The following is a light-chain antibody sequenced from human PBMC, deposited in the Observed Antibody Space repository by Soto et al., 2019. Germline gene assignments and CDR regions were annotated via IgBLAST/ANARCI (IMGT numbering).Light chain of an antibody. Sequence: QSVLTQPPSVSGSPGQSVTISCTGTSSDVGSYNRVSWYQQPPGTAPKLIIYEVSNRPSGVPDRFSGSKSGNTASLTISGLQAEDEADYYCGSFTSTSSLVFGGGTKLTVL. CDR2: EVS. CDR1: SSDVGSYNR. CDR3: GSFTSTSSLV. V-gene: IGLV2-18*02. J-gene: IGLJ2*01.